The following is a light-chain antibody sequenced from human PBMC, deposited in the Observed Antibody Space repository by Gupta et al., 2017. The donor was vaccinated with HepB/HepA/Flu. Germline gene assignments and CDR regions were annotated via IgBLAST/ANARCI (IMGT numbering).Light chain of an antibody. Sequence: DIQMTQSPSTLSASVGDRVTITCRASQSISSWLAWYQQKPGKAPNLLIYKASSLQSGVPSRFSGSGSVTAFTLTISSLQPDDFVTYYCQQYITDPITFGGGTKVEIK. V-gene: IGKV1-5*03. CDR1: QSISSW. CDR3: QQYITDPIT. J-gene: IGKJ4*01. CDR2: KAS.